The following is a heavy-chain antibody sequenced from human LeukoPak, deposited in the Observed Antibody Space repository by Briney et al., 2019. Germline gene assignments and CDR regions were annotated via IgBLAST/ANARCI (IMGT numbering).Heavy chain of an antibody. CDR2: IIPILGIA. J-gene: IGHJ4*02. V-gene: IGHV1-69*04. CDR3: ARDMGGSGSDY. D-gene: IGHD3-10*01. CDR1: GGTFSSYA. Sequence: ASVKVSCKASGGTFSSYAISWVRQAPGQGLEWMGRIIPILGIANYAQKFQGRVTITADKSTSTAYMELSSLRSEDTAVYYCARDMGGSGSDYWGQGTLVTVSS.